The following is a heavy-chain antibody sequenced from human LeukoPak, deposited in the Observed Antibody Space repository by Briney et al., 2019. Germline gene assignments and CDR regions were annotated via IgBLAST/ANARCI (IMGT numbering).Heavy chain of an antibody. V-gene: IGHV4-31*03. CDR1: GGSISSGGYY. J-gene: IGHJ5*02. Sequence: SQTLSLTRTVSGGSISSGGYYWSWIRQHPGKGLEWIGYIYYSGSTYYNPSLKSRVTISVDTSKNQFSLKLSSVTAADTAVYYCARGTSGSYFGWFDPWGQGTLVTVSS. CDR2: IYYSGST. CDR3: ARGTSGSYFGWFDP. D-gene: IGHD1-26*01.